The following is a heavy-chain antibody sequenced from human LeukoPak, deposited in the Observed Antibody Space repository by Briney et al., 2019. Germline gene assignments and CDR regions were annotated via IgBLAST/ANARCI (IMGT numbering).Heavy chain of an antibody. Sequence: PSETLSLTCAVYGGSFSGYYWSWIRQPPGKGLEWIGEINHSGSTNYNPSLKSRVTISVDTSKNQFSLKLSSVTAADTAVYYCAREVAAAGTLISYYYYMDVWGKGTTVTDSS. CDR2: INHSGST. V-gene: IGHV4-34*01. CDR3: AREVAAAGTLISYYYYMDV. CDR1: GGSFSGYY. D-gene: IGHD6-13*01. J-gene: IGHJ6*03.